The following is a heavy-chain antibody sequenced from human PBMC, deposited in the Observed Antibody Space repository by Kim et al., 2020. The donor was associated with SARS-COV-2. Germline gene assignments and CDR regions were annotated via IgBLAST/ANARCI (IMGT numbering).Heavy chain of an antibody. CDR3: ARHGRGGRLVSRTGSTFDY. Sequence: SETMSLTCTVSGGSISSSSYYWGRIRQPPGQGRVWIGSINCSGSTYYTPSLKSRVTISVDTSKNPFSLKLSSVTAADTAVYYCARHGRGGRLVSRTGSTFDYWGQGTLVTVSS. CDR1: GGSISSSSYY. V-gene: IGHV4-39*01. J-gene: IGHJ4*02. CDR2: INCSGST. D-gene: IGHD6-6*01.